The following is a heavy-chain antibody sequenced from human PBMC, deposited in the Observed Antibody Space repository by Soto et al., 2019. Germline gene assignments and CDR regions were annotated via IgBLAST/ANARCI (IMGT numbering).Heavy chain of an antibody. CDR3: ARDPLPYYSGSGSNPSWFDP. CDR1: GYTFTSYG. D-gene: IGHD3-10*01. Sequence: ASVKVSCKASGYTFTSYGLVWVRQAPGQGLEWMGWVSAYSDNTNYAQNLQGRVTMTTDTSTSTAYMELRSLRSDDTAVYYCARDPLPYYSGSGSNPSWFDPWGQGTLVTVSS. V-gene: IGHV1-18*01. J-gene: IGHJ5*02. CDR2: VSAYSDNT.